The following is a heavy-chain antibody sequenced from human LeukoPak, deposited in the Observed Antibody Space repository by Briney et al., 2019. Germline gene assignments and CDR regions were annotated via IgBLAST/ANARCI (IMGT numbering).Heavy chain of an antibody. D-gene: IGHD6-13*01. CDR1: GFTFTSYP. CDR2: FSAGGGYT. CDR3: AKDSSSWYYFDY. Sequence: GGSLRLSCAASGFTFTSYPMSWVRQAPRKGLEWVSSFSAGGGYTYYADSVKGRFTISRDNSKNTLYLQMNSLRAEDTAIYYCAKDSSSWYYFDYWGQGTLVTVSS. J-gene: IGHJ4*02. V-gene: IGHV3-23*01.